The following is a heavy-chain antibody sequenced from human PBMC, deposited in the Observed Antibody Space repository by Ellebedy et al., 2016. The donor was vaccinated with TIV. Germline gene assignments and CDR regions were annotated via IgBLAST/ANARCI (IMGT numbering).Heavy chain of an antibody. V-gene: IGHV3-7*01. CDR3: ARGRY. J-gene: IGHJ4*02. Sequence: GGSLRLXXAASGFTFSDHYMDWVRQAPGKGLEWVANIKQDGSDKYYVDSVKGRFTISRDNAKNSLSLQMNSLRAEDTAVYYCARGRYWGQGTLVTVSS. CDR1: GFTFSDHY. CDR2: IKQDGSDK.